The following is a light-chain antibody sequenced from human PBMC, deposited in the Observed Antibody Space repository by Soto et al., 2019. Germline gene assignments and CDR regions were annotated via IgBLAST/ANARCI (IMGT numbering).Light chain of an antibody. CDR3: SSYTSSTPYVV. CDR2: EVS. CDR1: SSDIGGYNY. J-gene: IGLJ2*01. V-gene: IGLV2-14*01. Sequence: QSALTQPASVSGSPGQSITISCTGTSSDIGGYNYVSWYQQHPGKAPKLMIYEVSNRPSGVSNRFSGSKSGNTASLTISGLQAEDEADYYCSSYTSSTPYVVFGGVTKLTVL.